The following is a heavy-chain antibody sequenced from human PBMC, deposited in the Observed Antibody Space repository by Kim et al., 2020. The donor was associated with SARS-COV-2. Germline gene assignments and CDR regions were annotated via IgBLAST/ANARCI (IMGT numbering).Heavy chain of an antibody. D-gene: IGHD2-15*01. CDR3: ARGPGSYFDL. CDR1: GFTFSSYA. Sequence: GGSLRLSCAASGFTFSSYAMHWVRQAPGKGLEWVALISYDGSNKYYVDSVKGRFTISRDNSKNTLYLQMNSLRAEDTAVYYCARGPGSYFDLRGRGTLV. CDR2: ISYDGSNK. J-gene: IGHJ2*01. V-gene: IGHV3-30*04.